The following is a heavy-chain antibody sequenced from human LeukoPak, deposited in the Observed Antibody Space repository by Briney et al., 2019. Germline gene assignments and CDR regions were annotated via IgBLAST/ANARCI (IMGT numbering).Heavy chain of an antibody. Sequence: PGGSLRLSCAASGFTSSDYTMNWVRQAPGKGLEWVSSITSGSNYIYYADSVKGRFTISRDNAKNSLSLQMNSLRADDTAVYYCAREGIVVLPYYFDYWGQGSLVTVSS. CDR2: ITSGSNYI. V-gene: IGHV3-21*01. CDR1: GFTSSDYT. D-gene: IGHD3-10*01. CDR3: AREGIVVLPYYFDY. J-gene: IGHJ4*02.